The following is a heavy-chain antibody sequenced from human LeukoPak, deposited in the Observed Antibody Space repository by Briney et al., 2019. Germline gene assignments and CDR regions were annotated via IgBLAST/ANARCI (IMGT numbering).Heavy chain of an antibody. CDR1: GFTFSSYG. V-gene: IGHV3-23*01. D-gene: IGHD3-22*01. J-gene: IGHJ4*02. Sequence: GGSLRLSCAASGFTFSSYGMSWVRQAPGKGLEWVSAISGSGGSTYYADSVKGRFTISRDNSKNTLYLQMNSLRAEDTAVYYCARDRHRYNYDSSGYPPYWGQGTLVTVSS. CDR3: ARDRHRYNYDSSGYPPY. CDR2: ISGSGGST.